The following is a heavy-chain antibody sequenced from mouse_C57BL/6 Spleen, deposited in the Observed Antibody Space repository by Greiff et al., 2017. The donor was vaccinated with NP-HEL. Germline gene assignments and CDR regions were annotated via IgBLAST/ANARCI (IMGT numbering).Heavy chain of an antibody. CDR1: GYSITSGYY. Sequence: EVQLQESGPGLVKPSQSLSLTCSVTGYSITSGYYWNWIRQFPGNKLEWLGYISYDGSNNYNPSLKNRISITRDTSKNQFFLKLNSVTTEDTATYYCAREVYYGSSYGDYYAMDYWGQGTSVTVSS. CDR3: AREVYYGSSYGDYYAMDY. J-gene: IGHJ4*01. V-gene: IGHV3-6*01. D-gene: IGHD1-1*01. CDR2: ISYDGSN.